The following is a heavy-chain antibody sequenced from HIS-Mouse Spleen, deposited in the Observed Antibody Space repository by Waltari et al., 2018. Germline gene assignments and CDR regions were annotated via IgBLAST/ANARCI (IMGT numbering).Heavy chain of an antibody. Sequence: QVQLQESGPGLVKPSQTLSLTCTVSGCSISSGDYYWSWIRQPPGKGLEWIGYIYYSGSTYYNPSLKSRVTISVDTSKNQFSLKLSSVTAADTAVYYCARGAPYCSGGSCYPKYYFDYWGQGTLVTVSS. CDR2: IYYSGST. V-gene: IGHV4-30-4*01. CDR3: ARGAPYCSGGSCYPKYYFDY. J-gene: IGHJ4*02. D-gene: IGHD2-15*01. CDR1: GCSISSGDYY.